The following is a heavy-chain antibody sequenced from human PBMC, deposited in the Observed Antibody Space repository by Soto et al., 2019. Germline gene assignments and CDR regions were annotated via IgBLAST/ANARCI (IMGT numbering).Heavy chain of an antibody. J-gene: IGHJ1*01. CDR3: ARGYYYDSSGYTEYFQH. Sequence: SVKVSCKASGGTFSSYTISWVRQAPGQGLEWMGRIIPILGIANYAQKFQGRVTITADKSTSTAYMELSSLRSEDTAVYYCARGYYYDSSGYTEYFQHWGQGTLVTVSS. CDR2: IIPILGIA. V-gene: IGHV1-69*02. D-gene: IGHD3-22*01. CDR1: GGTFSSYT.